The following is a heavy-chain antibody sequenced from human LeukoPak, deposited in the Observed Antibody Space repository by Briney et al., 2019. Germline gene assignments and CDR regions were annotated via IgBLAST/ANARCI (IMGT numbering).Heavy chain of an antibody. CDR2: IYSGGST. Sequence: GGSLRLSCAASGFTVSSNYMSWVRQAPGKGLEWVSVIYSGGSTYYADSVKGRFTISRDNSKNTLYLQMNSLRAEDTAVYYCARDRREGYCSSTSCSPYFDYWGQGTLVTVSS. CDR1: GFTVSSNY. D-gene: IGHD2-2*01. J-gene: IGHJ4*02. CDR3: ARDRREGYCSSTSCSPYFDY. V-gene: IGHV3-66*01.